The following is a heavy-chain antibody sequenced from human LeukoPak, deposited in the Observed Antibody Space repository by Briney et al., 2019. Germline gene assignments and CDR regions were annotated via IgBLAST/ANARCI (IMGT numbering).Heavy chain of an antibody. CDR3: ARDKALGYYGLDV. CDR1: GYSISSGYY. V-gene: IGHV4-38-2*02. CDR2: IYHSGST. Sequence: SETLSLTCAVPGYSISSGYYWGWIRQPPGKGLEWIGSIYHSGSTCYNPSLKSRVTISVDKSKNQFSLKLSSVTAADTAVYYCARDKALGYYGLDVWGKGTTVTVSS. J-gene: IGHJ6*04.